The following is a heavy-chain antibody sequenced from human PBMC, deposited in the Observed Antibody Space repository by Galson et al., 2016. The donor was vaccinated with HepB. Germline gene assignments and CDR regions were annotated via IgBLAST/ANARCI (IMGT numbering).Heavy chain of an antibody. D-gene: IGHD1-26*01. V-gene: IGHV1-3*01. CDR3: ARVRGPSGSYQFYYFDY. CDR2: INAGNGNT. J-gene: IGHJ4*02. Sequence: SVKVSCKASGYTFTSYTMHWVRQAPGQRLEWMGWINAGNGNTKYSQKFQGRVTITSDTSASTAYMELSSLRSEDRAVYYCARVRGPSGSYQFYYFDYWGQGTLVTVSS. CDR1: GYTFTSYT.